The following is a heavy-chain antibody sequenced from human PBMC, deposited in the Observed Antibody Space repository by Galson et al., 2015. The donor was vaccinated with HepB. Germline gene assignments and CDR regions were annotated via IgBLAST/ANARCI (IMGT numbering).Heavy chain of an antibody. J-gene: IGHJ6*02. Sequence: ETLSLTCVVSRGSIISSNWWSWVRQPPGKGLEWIGEIYHGGNTNYNPSLMSRVTMSLDTSKNQFSLRLTSVTAADTAVYYCARRDNYYYFGMDVWGQGTAVIVSS. D-gene: IGHD5-24*01. V-gene: IGHV4-4*02. CDR2: IYHGGNT. CDR1: RGSIISSNW. CDR3: ARRDNYYYFGMDV.